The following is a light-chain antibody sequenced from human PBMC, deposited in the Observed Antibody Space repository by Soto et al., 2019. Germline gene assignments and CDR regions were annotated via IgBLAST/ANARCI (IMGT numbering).Light chain of an antibody. CDR2: KDS. CDR3: QSADSSGTHVV. V-gene: IGLV3-25*02. J-gene: IGLJ2*01. Sequence: SYELTQPPSVSVSPGQTARITCAGDALPKQYAYWYQQKPGQAPVLVIYKDSERPSGIPERFSGSSSGTTVTLTISGVQAEEEADYYCQSADSSGTHVVFGGGTKVTVL. CDR1: ALPKQY.